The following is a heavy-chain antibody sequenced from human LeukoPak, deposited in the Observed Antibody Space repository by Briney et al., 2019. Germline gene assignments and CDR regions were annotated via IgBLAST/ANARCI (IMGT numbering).Heavy chain of an antibody. J-gene: IGHJ5*02. V-gene: IGHV4-39*01. Sequence: PSETLSLTCTVSGGSISSSSYYWGWIRQPPGKGLEWIGSIYYSGSTYYNPSLKSRVTISVDTSKNQFSLKLSSVTAADTAVYHCARRRYDILTGYTNWFDPWGQGTLVTVSS. CDR1: GGSISSSSYY. CDR2: IYYSGST. D-gene: IGHD3-9*01. CDR3: ARRRYDILTGYTNWFDP.